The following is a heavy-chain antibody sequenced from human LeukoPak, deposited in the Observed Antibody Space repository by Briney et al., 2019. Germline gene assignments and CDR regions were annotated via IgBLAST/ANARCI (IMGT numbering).Heavy chain of an antibody. CDR2: FNTNSGGT. Sequence: ASGKLCCKGSGYTFTNCDINLVRQATGPGLEWMGWFNTNSGGTNYAQKFKGRVTMTRDTSISTAYMELSRLRSDDTAVYYCARAGFYGLRAFYYYYTDVWGKGTTVTISS. D-gene: IGHD4-17*01. CDR1: GYTFTNCD. V-gene: IGHV1-2*02. CDR3: ARAGFYGLRAFYYYYTDV. J-gene: IGHJ6*03.